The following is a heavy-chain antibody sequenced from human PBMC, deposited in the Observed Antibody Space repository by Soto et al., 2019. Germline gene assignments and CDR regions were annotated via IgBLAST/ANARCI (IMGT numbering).Heavy chain of an antibody. D-gene: IGHD1-1*01. CDR3: TRGTRSTSTGTWAF. J-gene: IGHJ4*02. Sequence: GGSLRLSCAASGFTFSMYWMHWVRQVPGKGPEWVSRINDDGISTNYADSVKGRFTISRDNAKNTLYLQMNALRVEDTAVYYCTRGTRSTSTGTWAFWGQGTLVTVSS. V-gene: IGHV3-74*01. CDR1: GFTFSMYW. CDR2: INDDGIST.